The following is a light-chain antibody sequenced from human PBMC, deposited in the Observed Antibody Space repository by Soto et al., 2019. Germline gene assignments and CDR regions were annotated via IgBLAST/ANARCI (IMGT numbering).Light chain of an antibody. CDR3: ATLDISLRAWL. CDR2: DNN. CDR1: RSNIGSNL. V-gene: IGLV1-51*01. Sequence: QSVLPQPPSVYAAQGQTVTISCSGSRSNIGSNLVSWYQQLPGTAPKLLIYDNNKRPSWIPDRFSGSKSGTAASLGITGLQTGDEDEDYCATLDISLRAWLFGGGTQLTVL. J-gene: IGLJ3*02.